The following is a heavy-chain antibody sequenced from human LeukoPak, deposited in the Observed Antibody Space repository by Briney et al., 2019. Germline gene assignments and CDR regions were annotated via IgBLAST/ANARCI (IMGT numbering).Heavy chain of an antibody. CDR2: IYYSGST. CDR3: ARGSGHYYYYMDA. Sequence: PSETLSLTCTLAGGSISSYYGSWIRQPPGKGREWMGYIYYSGSTNYNRSLKSRVTISVDTSKDQFSLKTRSVTAADTAVYYCARGSGHYYYYMDAWGKGTTVT. CDR1: GGSISSYY. J-gene: IGHJ6*03. V-gene: IGHV4-59*01.